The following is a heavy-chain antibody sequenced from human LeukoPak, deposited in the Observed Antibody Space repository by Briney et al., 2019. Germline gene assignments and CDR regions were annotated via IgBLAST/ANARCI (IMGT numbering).Heavy chain of an antibody. Sequence: ASVKVSCKASGYGFTTYAMYWVRQAPGQRLEWMGWINDGNGNTKYPQKFQGRVSMTRDTSASTAYMELSSLRFEDTAVYYCASDGFDIWGQGTMVTVSS. V-gene: IGHV1-3*01. CDR3: ASDGFDI. J-gene: IGHJ3*02. CDR2: INDGNGNT. CDR1: GYGFTTYA.